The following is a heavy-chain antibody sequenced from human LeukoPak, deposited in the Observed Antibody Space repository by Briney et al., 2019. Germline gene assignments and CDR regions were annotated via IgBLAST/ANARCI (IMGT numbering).Heavy chain of an antibody. J-gene: IGHJ5*02. CDR2: IYYSGST. CDR3: ARTRRPGSYYYDWFDP. Sequence: SETLSLTCTVSGGSISSSSYYWGWIRQPPGKGLEWIGSIYYSGSTYYNPSLKSRVTISVDTSKNQFSLKLSSVTAADTAVYYCARTRRPGSYYYDWFDPWGQGTLVTVSS. V-gene: IGHV4-39*07. CDR1: GGSISSSSYY. D-gene: IGHD3-10*01.